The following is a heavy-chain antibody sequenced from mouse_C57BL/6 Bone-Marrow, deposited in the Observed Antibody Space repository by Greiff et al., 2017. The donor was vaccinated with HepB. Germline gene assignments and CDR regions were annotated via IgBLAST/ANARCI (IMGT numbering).Heavy chain of an antibody. D-gene: IGHD2-3*01. CDR2: IWRGGST. CDR3: AQGGYWAWFAY. CDR1: GFSLTSYG. Sequence: VMLVESGPGLVQPSQSLSITCTVSGFSLTSYGVHWVRQSPVKGLEWLGVIWRGGSTDYNAAFMSRLSITKDNSKSQVVFKMDSLQADDTAIYYCAQGGYWAWFAYWGQGTLVTVSA. V-gene: IGHV2-5*01. J-gene: IGHJ3*01.